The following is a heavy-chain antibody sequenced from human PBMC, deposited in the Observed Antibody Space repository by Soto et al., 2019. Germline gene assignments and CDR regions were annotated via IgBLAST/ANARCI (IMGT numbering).Heavy chain of an antibody. CDR2: IYHSGST. J-gene: IGHJ4*02. D-gene: IGHD6-19*01. Sequence: QLPLQESGSGLVKPSQTLSLTCAVSGGSISSGGYSWSWIRQPPGKGLEWIGYIYHSGSTYYNPSLKSRVATSVDRSKNQFSLELSSVTAADTAVYYCASAGGLGAVAADYWGQGTLVTVSS. CDR3: ASAGGLGAVAADY. V-gene: IGHV4-30-2*01. CDR1: GGSISSGGYS.